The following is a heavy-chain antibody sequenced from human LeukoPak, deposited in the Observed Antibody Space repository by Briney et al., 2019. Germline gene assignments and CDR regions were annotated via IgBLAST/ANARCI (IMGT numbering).Heavy chain of an antibody. V-gene: IGHV4-34*01. CDR1: GGSFSGSS. J-gene: IGHJ4*02. CDR3: ARMTTVTSLDY. CDR2: INHSGRT. Sequence: SETLTLTCAVHGGSFSGSSCSWIRQPPRNWLHSSGEINHSGRTNYNPSLNNPATLSVDTSKNQFSLKLSSVTAADTAVCYCARMTTVTSLDYWGQGTLVTVSS. D-gene: IGHD4-17*01.